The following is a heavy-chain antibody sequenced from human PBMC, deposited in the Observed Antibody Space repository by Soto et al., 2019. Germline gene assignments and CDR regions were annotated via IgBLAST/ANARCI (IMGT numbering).Heavy chain of an antibody. J-gene: IGHJ3*01. D-gene: IGHD3-10*01. V-gene: IGHV3-74*01. CDR2: IHSDGSST. CDR3: ASGDRGAFDL. Sequence: EVQLVESGGGLVRPGGSLRLSCAASGFTFSYYWMHWVRQDPGKGLVWVSRIHSDGSSTTYANFVKGRFIISRDNARNTVDLQMNSVRVEDTAVYYCASGDRGAFDLWGQGTVVTVSS. CDR1: GFTFSYYW.